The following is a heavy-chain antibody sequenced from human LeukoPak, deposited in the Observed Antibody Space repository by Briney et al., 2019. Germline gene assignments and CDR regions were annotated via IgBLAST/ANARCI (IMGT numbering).Heavy chain of an antibody. D-gene: IGHD4-17*01. Sequence: ASVKVSCKVSGYTLTELSMHWVRQAPGKGLEWMVGFDPEDGETIYAQKFQGRVTMTEDTSTDTAYMELSSLRSEDTAVYYCATSIHDYGDQIDYWGQGTLVTVSS. V-gene: IGHV1-24*01. J-gene: IGHJ4*02. CDR2: FDPEDGET. CDR3: ATSIHDYGDQIDY. CDR1: GYTLTELS.